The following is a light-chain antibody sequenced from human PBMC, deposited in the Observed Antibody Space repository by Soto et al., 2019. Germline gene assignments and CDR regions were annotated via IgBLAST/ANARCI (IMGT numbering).Light chain of an antibody. CDR3: CSYAAYNKWM. CDR1: STDIGTYSR. V-gene: IGLV2-23*02. CDR2: DVT. Sequence: QSALTQPASVSGSPGQSITISCTGTSTDIGTYSRVSWYLQYPGKAPKLMIYDVTKRPSGVSNRFSGSRSGSTASLTISGLQAEDEANYYYCSYAAYNKWMFGGGTKVTVL. J-gene: IGLJ3*02.